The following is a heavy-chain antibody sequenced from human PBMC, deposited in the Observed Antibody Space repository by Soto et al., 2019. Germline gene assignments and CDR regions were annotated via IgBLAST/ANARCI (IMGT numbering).Heavy chain of an antibody. CDR2: ISSSSSYI. D-gene: IGHD6-19*01. Sequence: EVQLVESGGGLVKPGGSLRLSCAASGFTFSSYSMNWVRQAPGKGLEWVSSISSSSSYIYYADSVKGRFTISRDNAKNSLYLQMNSLRAEDTAVYYCASDGATIAVAGLDYWGQGTLVTVSS. CDR3: ASDGATIAVAGLDY. CDR1: GFTFSSYS. J-gene: IGHJ4*02. V-gene: IGHV3-21*01.